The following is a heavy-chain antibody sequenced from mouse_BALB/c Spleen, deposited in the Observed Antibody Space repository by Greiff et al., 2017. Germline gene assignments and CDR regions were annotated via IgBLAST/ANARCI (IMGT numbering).Heavy chain of an antibody. CDR1: GFNIKDTY. CDR3: ARCGPDGAMDY. J-gene: IGHJ4*01. Sequence: EVQRVESGAELVKPGASVKLSCTASGFNIKDTYMHWVKQRPEQGLEWIGRIDPANGNTKYDPKFQGKATITADTSSNTAYLQLSSLTSEDTAVYYCARCGPDGAMDYWGQGTSVTVSS. V-gene: IGHV14-3*02. CDR2: IDPANGNT.